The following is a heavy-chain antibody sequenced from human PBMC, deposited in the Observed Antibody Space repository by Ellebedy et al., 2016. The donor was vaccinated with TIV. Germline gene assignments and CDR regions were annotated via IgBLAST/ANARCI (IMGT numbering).Heavy chain of an antibody. CDR1: GFTFSTYA. CDR2: ISYDGGRT. V-gene: IGHV3-64*01. D-gene: IGHD1-26*01. Sequence: GESLKISCAVSGFTFSTYAMNWVRQAPGKGLEYVSAISYDGGRTYYANSVKGRFIISRDNSKNTLYLQMGSLRADDMAVYYCARPRLAVGATPLDYWGQGTQVTVSS. J-gene: IGHJ4*02. CDR3: ARPRLAVGATPLDY.